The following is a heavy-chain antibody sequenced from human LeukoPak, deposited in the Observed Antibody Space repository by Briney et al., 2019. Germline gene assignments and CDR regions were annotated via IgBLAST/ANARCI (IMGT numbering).Heavy chain of an antibody. CDR2: ISGSGGST. CDR1: GFTVSSNS. D-gene: IGHD3-22*01. CDR3: AKDWEYYYDSSGSV. V-gene: IGHV3-23*01. J-gene: IGHJ4*02. Sequence: PGGSLRLSCAASGFTVSSNSMSWVRQAPGKGLEWVSAISGSGGSTYYADSVKGRFTISRDNSKNTLYLQMNSLRAEDTAVYYCAKDWEYYYDSSGSVWGQGTLVTVSS.